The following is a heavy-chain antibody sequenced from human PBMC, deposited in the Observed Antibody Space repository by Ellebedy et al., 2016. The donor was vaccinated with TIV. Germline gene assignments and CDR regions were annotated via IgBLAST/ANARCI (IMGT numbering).Heavy chain of an antibody. D-gene: IGHD3-22*01. J-gene: IGHJ4*02. Sequence: AASVKVSCKASGGTFSSYAISWVRQAPGQGLEWMGGIIPIFGTANYAQKFQGRVTITADESTNTAYMELSSLRSEDTAVYYCAGIAGYYDSSGYTYWGQGTLVTVSS. CDR1: GGTFSSYA. CDR2: IIPIFGTA. CDR3: AGIAGYYDSSGYTY. V-gene: IGHV1-69*13.